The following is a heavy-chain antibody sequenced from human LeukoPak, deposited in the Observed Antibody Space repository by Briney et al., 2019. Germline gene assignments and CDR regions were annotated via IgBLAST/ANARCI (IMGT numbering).Heavy chain of an antibody. J-gene: IGHJ4*02. V-gene: IGHV3-7*01. Sequence: GGSLRLSCAASGFTFSSYWMSWVRQAPGKGLEWVANIKQDGSEKCYVDSVKGRFTISRDNAKNSLYLQMNSLRAEDTAVYYCARAAHYDFWSGPPDYWGQGTLVTVSS. D-gene: IGHD3-3*01. CDR1: GFTFSSYW. CDR3: ARAAHYDFWSGPPDY. CDR2: IKQDGSEK.